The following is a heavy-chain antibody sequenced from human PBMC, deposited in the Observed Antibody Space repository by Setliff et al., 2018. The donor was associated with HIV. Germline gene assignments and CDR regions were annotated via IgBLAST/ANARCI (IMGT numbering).Heavy chain of an antibody. J-gene: IGHJ1*01. V-gene: IGHV1-46*01. CDR3: ARDPAPSSSASYFQH. Sequence: ASVKVSCKASGYTFTSHYMHWVRQAPGQGLEWMGIINPSSGSTTYAQKFQGRVTMTRDTSTSTVYMELSSLRSEDTAVYYCARDPAPSSSASYFQHWGQGTPVTVSS. D-gene: IGHD6-6*01. CDR2: INPSSGST. CDR1: GYTFTSHY.